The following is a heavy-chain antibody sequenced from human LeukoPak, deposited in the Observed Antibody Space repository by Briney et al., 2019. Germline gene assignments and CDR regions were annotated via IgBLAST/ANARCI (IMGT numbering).Heavy chain of an antibody. D-gene: IGHD2-2*01. CDR2: IYHSGST. CDR1: GYSISSGYY. CDR3: ARLGGRGCSSTSCYPLDY. V-gene: IGHV4-38-2*01. Sequence: PSETLSLTCADSGYSISSGYYWGWIRQPPGKGLEWIGSIYHSGSTYYNPSLKSRVTISVDTSKNQFSLKLSSVTAADTAVYYCARLGGRGCSSTSCYPLDYWGQGTLVTVSS. J-gene: IGHJ4*02.